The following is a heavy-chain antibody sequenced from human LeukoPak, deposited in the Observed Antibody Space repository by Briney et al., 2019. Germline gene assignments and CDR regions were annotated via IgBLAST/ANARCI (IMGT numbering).Heavy chain of an antibody. J-gene: IGHJ4*02. V-gene: IGHV3-30*04. Sequence: GGSPRLSCAASGFIFSSYAMHWVRQAPGKGLEWVAVISYDGNNKYYADSVKGRFTISRDKSKNTLYLQMNSLRAEDTAVYYCARNFGPYSSTWYSEDYWGQGTLVTVSS. CDR2: ISYDGNNK. CDR3: ARNFGPYSSTWYSEDY. D-gene: IGHD6-13*01. CDR1: GFIFSSYA.